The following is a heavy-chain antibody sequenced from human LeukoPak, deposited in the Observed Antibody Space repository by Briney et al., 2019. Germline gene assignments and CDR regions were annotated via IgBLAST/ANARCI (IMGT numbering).Heavy chain of an antibody. CDR2: IIPIFGTA. J-gene: IGHJ4*02. CDR3: ARGTDYGDYVSY. CDR1: GGTFSSYA. V-gene: IGHV1-69*13. D-gene: IGHD4-17*01. Sequence: SVKVSCKASGGTFSSYAISWVRQAPGQGLEWMGGIIPIFGTANYAQKFQGRVTITADESTSTAYMELSSLRSEDTAVYYCARGTDYGDYVSYWGQGTLVTVSS.